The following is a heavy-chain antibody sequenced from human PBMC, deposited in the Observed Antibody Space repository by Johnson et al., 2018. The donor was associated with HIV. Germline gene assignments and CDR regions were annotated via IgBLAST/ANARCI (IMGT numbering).Heavy chain of an antibody. CDR3: TTVGGILGTYAFDI. D-gene: IGHD2-8*02. Sequence: VQLVESGGGVVQPGGSLRVPCAASAFTFNIHGVHWVRRAPGKGLEWVGRIKSKTDGGTTDYAAPVKGRFTISRDDSKNTLYLQMNSLKTEDTALYYCTTVGGILGTYAFDIWGQGTMVTVSS. CDR2: IKSKTDGGTT. V-gene: IGHV3-15*01. J-gene: IGHJ3*02. CDR1: AFTFNIHG.